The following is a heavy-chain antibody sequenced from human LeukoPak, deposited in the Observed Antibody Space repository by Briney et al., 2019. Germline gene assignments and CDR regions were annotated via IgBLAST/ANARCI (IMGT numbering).Heavy chain of an antibody. J-gene: IGHJ3*02. CDR2: ISSSSSTI. CDR1: GFTFSSYS. CDR3: AKLSMSDAFDI. Sequence: GSLRLSCAASGFTFSSYSMKWVRQAPGKGLEWVSYISSSSSTIYYADSVKGRFTISRDNSKNTLYLQMNSLRAEDTAVYYCAKLSMSDAFDIWGQGTMVTVSS. D-gene: IGHD2/OR15-2a*01. V-gene: IGHV3-48*01.